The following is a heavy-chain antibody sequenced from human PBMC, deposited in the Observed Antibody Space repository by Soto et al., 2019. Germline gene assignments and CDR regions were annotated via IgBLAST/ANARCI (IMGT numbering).Heavy chain of an antibody. J-gene: IGHJ5*02. CDR1: GFTFSSYE. CDR3: ARLMYSGSYSWFDP. V-gene: IGHV3-48*03. D-gene: IGHD1-26*01. Sequence: EVQLVESGGGLVQPGGSLRLSCAASGFTFSSYEMNWVRQAPGKGLEWVSYISSSGSTIYYADSVKGRFTISRDNAKNSLYLQMNSLRAEDTAVYYCARLMYSGSYSWFDPWGQGTLVTASS. CDR2: ISSSGSTI.